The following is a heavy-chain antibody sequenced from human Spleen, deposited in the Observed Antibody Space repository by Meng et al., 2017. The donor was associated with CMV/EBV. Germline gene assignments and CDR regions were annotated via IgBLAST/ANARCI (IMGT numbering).Heavy chain of an antibody. J-gene: IGHJ5*01. CDR3: ARDLIPAATSDWFDP. CDR2: INPNSGGT. D-gene: IGHD2-2*01. CDR1: GYTFTGYY. V-gene: IGHV1-2*02. Sequence: ASVKVSCKASGYTFTGYYMHWVRQAPGQGLEWMGWINPNSGGTNYAQKFQGRVTMTRDTSISTVYMELNRLRSDDTAVYYCARDLIPAATSDWFDPWGQGTLVTVSS.